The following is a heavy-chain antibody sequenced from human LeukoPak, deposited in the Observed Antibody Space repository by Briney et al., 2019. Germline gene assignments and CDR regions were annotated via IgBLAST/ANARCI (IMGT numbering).Heavy chain of an antibody. Sequence: SETLSLTCTVSGGSISSGGYYWSWIRQPPGKGLEWIGYIYHSGSTYYNPSLKSRVTISVDRSKNQFSLKLSSVTAADTAVYYCARDRGRVDGYYYYYYGMDVWGQGTTVTVSS. D-gene: IGHD3-9*01. CDR1: GGSISSGGYY. V-gene: IGHV4-30-2*01. CDR2: IYHSGST. CDR3: ARDRGRVDGYYYYYYGMDV. J-gene: IGHJ6*02.